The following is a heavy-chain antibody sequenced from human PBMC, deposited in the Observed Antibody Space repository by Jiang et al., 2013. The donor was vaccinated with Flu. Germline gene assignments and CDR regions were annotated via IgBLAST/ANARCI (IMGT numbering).Heavy chain of an antibody. CDR3: AHSLSVPGNLFFQY. D-gene: IGHD1-1*01. V-gene: IGHV2-5*02. CDR1: GFSLSTTGVA. Sequence: KPTQTLTLTCAVSGFSLSTTGVAVGWVRQPPGKALEWLALIYWDGAKRFSPTLKDRLSITKDSSTNQVGLVLTNLDPLDTATYYCAHSLSVPGNLFFQYWGQGTLVTVSS. CDR2: IYWDGAK. J-gene: IGHJ1*01.